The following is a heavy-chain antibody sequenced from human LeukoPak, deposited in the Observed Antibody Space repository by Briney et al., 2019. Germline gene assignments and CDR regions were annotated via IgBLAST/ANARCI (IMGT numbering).Heavy chain of an antibody. J-gene: IGHJ4*02. V-gene: IGHV4-59*08. CDR2: IYHSGST. D-gene: IGHD3-10*01. CDR1: GGSISSYY. Sequence: SETLSLTCIVSGGSISSYYWSWVRQPPGKGLEWIGHIYHSGSTNYNPSLKSRVTILVDTSKNQFSLKLSSVTAADTAVYYCARHWLDSGTPDRFDYWGQGTLVTVSS. CDR3: ARHWLDSGTPDRFDY.